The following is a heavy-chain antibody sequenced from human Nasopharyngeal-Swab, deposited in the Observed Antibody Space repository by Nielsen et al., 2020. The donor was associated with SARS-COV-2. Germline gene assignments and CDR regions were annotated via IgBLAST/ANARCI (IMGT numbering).Heavy chain of an antibody. CDR3: ALYYYGSGNYDY. CDR1: GYAFTSYG. D-gene: IGHD3-10*01. CDR2: ISAYNGNT. Sequence: ASVKVSCKASGYAFTSYGISWVRQAPGQGLEWMGWISAYNGNTNYAQKLQGRVTMTTDTSTSTAYMELRSLRSDDTAVYYCALYYYGSGNYDYWGQGTLVTVSS. V-gene: IGHV1-18*04. J-gene: IGHJ4*02.